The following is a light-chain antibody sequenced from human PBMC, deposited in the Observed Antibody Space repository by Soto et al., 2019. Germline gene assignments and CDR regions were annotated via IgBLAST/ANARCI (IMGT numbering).Light chain of an antibody. CDR3: AAWDGSLNHIL. V-gene: IGLV1-44*01. CDR2: NDN. J-gene: IGLJ2*01. Sequence: QSVLTQPPSASGTPGKGVAISCSGSSSNMGSNTVNWYQHLPGTAPKLLIYNDNQRPSGVPDRFFGSKSGTSASLAITGLQSEDEADYYCAAWDGSLNHILFGGGTKVTVL. CDR1: SSNMGSNT.